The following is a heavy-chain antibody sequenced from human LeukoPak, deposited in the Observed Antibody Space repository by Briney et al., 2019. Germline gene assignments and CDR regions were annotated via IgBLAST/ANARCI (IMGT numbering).Heavy chain of an antibody. J-gene: IGHJ3*02. Sequence: SETLSLTCSVSGAFSTNYFWSWIRQPAGKGLEWIGRINTSGDTNYNPSLKSRVTMSVDTSKNQLSLNLSSMTAADTAVYYCARTLLPATMGAFDIWGQGTMVTVSS. CDR3: ARTLLPATMGAFDI. D-gene: IGHD2-2*01. V-gene: IGHV4-4*07. CDR1: GAFSTNYF. CDR2: INTSGDT.